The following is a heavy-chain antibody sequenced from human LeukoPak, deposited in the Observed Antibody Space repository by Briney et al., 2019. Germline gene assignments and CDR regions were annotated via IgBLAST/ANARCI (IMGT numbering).Heavy chain of an antibody. CDR1: GFTFSDCY. J-gene: IGHJ4*02. D-gene: IGHD3-22*01. CDR2: ISSSGSTI. Sequence: GGSLRLSCAASGFTFSDCYMSWIRQAPGKGLEWVSYISSSGSTIYYADSVKGRFTISRDNAKNSLYLQMNSLRAEDTAVYYCARDQYYHDSSAYYYYFDYWGQGTLVTVSS. V-gene: IGHV3-11*01. CDR3: ARDQYYHDSSAYYYYFDY.